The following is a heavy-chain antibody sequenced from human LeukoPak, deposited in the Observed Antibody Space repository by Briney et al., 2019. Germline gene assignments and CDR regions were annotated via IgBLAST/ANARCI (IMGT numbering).Heavy chain of an antibody. J-gene: IGHJ4*02. CDR1: GGSISSSSYY. D-gene: IGHD2-2*01. Sequence: PSETLSLTCTVSGGSISSSSYYWGWIRQPPGKGLVWIGSIYYSGSTYYNPSLKSRVTISVDTSKNQFSLKLSSVTAADTAVYYCARSTLLVVVPAAWGQGTLVTVSS. V-gene: IGHV4-39*01. CDR3: ARSTLLVVVPAA. CDR2: IYYSGST.